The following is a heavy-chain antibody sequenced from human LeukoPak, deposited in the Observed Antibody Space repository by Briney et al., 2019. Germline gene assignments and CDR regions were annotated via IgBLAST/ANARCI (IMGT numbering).Heavy chain of an antibody. Sequence: SVKVSCKASGYTFTSYGISWVRQAPGQGLEWMGRIIPILGIANYAQKFQGRVTITADKSTSTAYMELSSLRSEDTAVYYCARYVEMATTDAFDIWGQGTMVTVSS. CDR3: ARYVEMATTDAFDI. D-gene: IGHD5-24*01. V-gene: IGHV1-69*04. J-gene: IGHJ3*02. CDR1: GYTFTSYG. CDR2: IIPILGIA.